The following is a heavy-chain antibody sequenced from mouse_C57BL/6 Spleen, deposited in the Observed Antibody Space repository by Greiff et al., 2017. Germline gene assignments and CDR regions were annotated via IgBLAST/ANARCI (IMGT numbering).Heavy chain of an antibody. CDR1: GYTFPSYG. J-gene: IGHJ1*03. Sequence: VQLQQSGAELVRPGSSVKMSCKPSGYTFPSYGINWVKQRPGQGLEWIGYIYIGNGYTEYNEKFKGKATLTSDTSSSEAYMPLSSLTSEDSAIYCGARGRERGRYYDVWGTGTTVTVSS. CDR2: IYIGNGYT. V-gene: IGHV1-58*01. CDR3: ARGRERGRYYDV.